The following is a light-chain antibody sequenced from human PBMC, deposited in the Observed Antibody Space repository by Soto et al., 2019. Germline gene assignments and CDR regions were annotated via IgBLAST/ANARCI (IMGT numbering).Light chain of an antibody. CDR3: QQYNRYPYT. CDR2: DVS. V-gene: IGKV1-5*01. Sequence: DIQMTQSPSTLSASIGDRVTITCRASQSISGSLAWYQQKPGRPPKLLIYDVSFLESGVPSRFSGSGSGTDFNLTISSLRPDDVATFYCQQYNRYPYTFGQGTRLDIK. J-gene: IGKJ2*01. CDR1: QSISGS.